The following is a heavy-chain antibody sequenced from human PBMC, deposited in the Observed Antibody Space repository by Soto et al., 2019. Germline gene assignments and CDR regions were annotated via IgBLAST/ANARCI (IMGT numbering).Heavy chain of an antibody. CDR2: IRSK. V-gene: IGHV3-30-3*01. CDR1: GFTFSGSG. D-gene: IGHD2-15*01. Sequence: GYLRLSCAASGFTFSGSGLHWVRQASGKGLEWVGRIRSKDAASVKGRFTISRDESKNTAYLQINSLKTEDTTMYYCTRSLGYCIGGSCYQDYYGMDVWGQGTTVTTSS. CDR3: TRSLGYCIGGSCYQDYYGMDV. J-gene: IGHJ6*02.